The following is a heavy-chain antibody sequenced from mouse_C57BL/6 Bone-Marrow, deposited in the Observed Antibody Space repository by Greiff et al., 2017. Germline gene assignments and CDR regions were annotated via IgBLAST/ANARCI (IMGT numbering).Heavy chain of an antibody. V-gene: IGHV5-6*01. CDR3: ARGRGTNY. D-gene: IGHD3-3*01. J-gene: IGHJ2*01. CDR2: ISSGGSYT. Sequence: EVKLVESGGDLVKPGGSLKLSCAASGFTFSSYGMSWVRQTPDKRLEWVATISSGGSYTYYPDSVKGRFTIARDKAKNTLYLQMSSLKSEDTAMYYCARGRGTNYWGQGTTLTVSS. CDR1: GFTFSSYG.